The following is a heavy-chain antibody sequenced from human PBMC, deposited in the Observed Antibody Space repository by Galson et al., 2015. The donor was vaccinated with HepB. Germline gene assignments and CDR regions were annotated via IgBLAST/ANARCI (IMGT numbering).Heavy chain of an antibody. CDR3: AHRWREIESRH. J-gene: IGHJ1*01. V-gene: IGHV2-5*01. Sequence: PALVKPTPTLTLTCTFSGFLLSTSGVGVGWIRQPPGKALEWLALIYWNDDKHYSSSLKSRLTITKDTSKNQVVLTMTNMDPVDTATYYCAHRWREIESRHWGQGTLVTVSS. CDR1: GFLLSTSGVG. CDR2: IYWNDDK. D-gene: IGHD1-26*01.